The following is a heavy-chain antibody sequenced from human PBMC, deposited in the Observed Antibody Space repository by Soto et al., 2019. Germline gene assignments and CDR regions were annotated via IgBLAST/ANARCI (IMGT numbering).Heavy chain of an antibody. J-gene: IGHJ4*02. Sequence: QVQLVQSGAEVKKPGASVKVSCKASGYTFTSYAMHWVRQAPGQRLEWMGWINAGNGNTKYSQKFQGRVTITRDTSASKAYLELSSLRSEETAVYYCARGQVGPDRPGDYWGQGTLVTVSS. V-gene: IGHV1-3*01. CDR1: GYTFTSYA. CDR2: INAGNGNT. CDR3: ARGQVGPDRPGDY.